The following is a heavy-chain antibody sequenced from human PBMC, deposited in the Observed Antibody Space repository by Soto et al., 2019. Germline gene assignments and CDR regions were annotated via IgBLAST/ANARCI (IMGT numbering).Heavy chain of an antibody. J-gene: IGHJ6*03. Sequence: GGSLRLSCAASGFTFSNAWMSWVRQAPGKGLEWVGRIKSKTDGGTTDYAAPVKGRFTISRDDSKNTLNLQLNSLKTEDTAVYYCTTGDVLGVDLYYYYYYMDVWGKGTTVTVSS. D-gene: IGHD2-15*01. V-gene: IGHV3-15*01. CDR3: TTGDVLGVDLYYYYYYMDV. CDR2: IKSKTDGGTT. CDR1: GFTFSNAW.